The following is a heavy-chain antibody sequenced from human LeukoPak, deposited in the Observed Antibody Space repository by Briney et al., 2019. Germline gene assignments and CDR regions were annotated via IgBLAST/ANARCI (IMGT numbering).Heavy chain of an antibody. CDR3: ARLRSPVTILYYFDS. J-gene: IGHJ4*02. D-gene: IGHD4-17*01. Sequence: PSETLSLTCTVSGGSISSYYWSWIRQPPGKGLEWIGSFYCSGSTYYNPSLKSRVTISVDTSKNQFSLKLSSVTAADTAVYYCARLRSPVTILYYFDSWGQGTLVTVSS. CDR2: FYCSGST. V-gene: IGHV4-59*05. CDR1: GGSISSYY.